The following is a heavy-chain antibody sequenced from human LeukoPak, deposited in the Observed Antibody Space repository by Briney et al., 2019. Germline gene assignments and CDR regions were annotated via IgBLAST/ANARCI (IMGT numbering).Heavy chain of an antibody. V-gene: IGHV3-23*01. D-gene: IGHD3-22*01. J-gene: IGHJ4*02. Sequence: GGSLRLSCAASGFAFSSYAMSWVRQAPGKGLEWVSAISGSGGSTYYADSVKGRFTISRDNSKNTLYLQMNSLRAEDTAVYYCAKDPGGLAMIVVIDDYWGQGTLVTVSS. CDR2: ISGSGGST. CDR3: AKDPGGLAMIVVIDDY. CDR1: GFAFSSYA.